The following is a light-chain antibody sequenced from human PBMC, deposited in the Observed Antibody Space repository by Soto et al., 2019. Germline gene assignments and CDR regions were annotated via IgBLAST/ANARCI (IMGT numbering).Light chain of an antibody. Sequence: DIQMTQSPSSLSASVGDRVTITCRASQSISSYLNWYQQKPGKAPKLLMYAASSLQSGVPSRFSGSGSGTDFTLTISSLQPEDFAIYYCQKSYSNPRTFGQGTKVEIK. CDR2: AAS. J-gene: IGKJ1*01. CDR3: QKSYSNPRT. CDR1: QSISSY. V-gene: IGKV1-39*01.